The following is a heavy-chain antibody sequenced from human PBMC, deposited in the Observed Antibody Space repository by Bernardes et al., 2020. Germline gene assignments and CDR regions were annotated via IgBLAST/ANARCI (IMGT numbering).Heavy chain of an antibody. V-gene: IGHV1-8*01. CDR1: GYTFTSYD. Sequence: ASVKVSCKASGYTFTSYDINWVRQATGQGLEWMGWMNPNSGNTGYAQKFQGRVTMTRNTSISTAYMELSSLRSEDTAVYYCARDYSSGGERGYYYYGMDVWGQGTTVTVSS. CDR3: ARDYSSGGERGYYYYGMDV. D-gene: IGHD6-19*01. J-gene: IGHJ6*02. CDR2: MNPNSGNT.